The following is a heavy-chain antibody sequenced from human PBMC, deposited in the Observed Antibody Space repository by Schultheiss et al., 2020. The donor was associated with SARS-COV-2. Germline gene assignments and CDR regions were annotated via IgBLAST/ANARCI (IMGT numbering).Heavy chain of an antibody. V-gene: IGHV3-23*01. J-gene: IGHJ4*02. CDR1: GFTFSRYA. CDR2: VSASGAST. CDR3: TTPGYDYGRPVRRGE. Sequence: GGSLRLSCVASGFTFSRYAMSWVRQAPGTGLDWVSGVSASGASTYYADSVKGRFTISRDNSKNTLYLQMNSLKAEDTAVYYCTTPGYDYGRPVRRGEGGQGTLVTVSS. D-gene: IGHD3-16*01.